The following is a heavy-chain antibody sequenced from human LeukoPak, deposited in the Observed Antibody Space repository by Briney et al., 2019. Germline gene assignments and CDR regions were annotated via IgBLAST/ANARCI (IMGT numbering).Heavy chain of an antibody. CDR3: AKDIAGDYTQH. CDR2: ISGDGGSP. V-gene: IGHV3-43*02. Sequence: GGSLRLFCSASGFTFDDYAMHWVRQAPGKGLEWVSLISGDGGSPYYADSVKGRFTISRDNSKNSLYLQMNSLRTEDTALYYCAKDIAGDYTQHWGQGTLVTVSS. J-gene: IGHJ1*01. D-gene: IGHD4-17*01. CDR1: GFTFDDYA.